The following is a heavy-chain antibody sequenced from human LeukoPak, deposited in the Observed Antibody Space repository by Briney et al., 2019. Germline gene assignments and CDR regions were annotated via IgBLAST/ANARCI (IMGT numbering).Heavy chain of an antibody. CDR3: ARGLKVVRSYYMDV. CDR2: MNPNSGNT. J-gene: IGHJ6*03. V-gene: IGHV1-8*03. Sequence: ASVKVSCKASGYTFTSYDINWVRQATGQGLEWMGWMNPNSGNTGYAQKFQGRVTITRNTSISTAYMELSSLRSEDTAAYYCARGLKVVRSYYMDVWGKGTTVTVSS. CDR1: GYTFTSYD.